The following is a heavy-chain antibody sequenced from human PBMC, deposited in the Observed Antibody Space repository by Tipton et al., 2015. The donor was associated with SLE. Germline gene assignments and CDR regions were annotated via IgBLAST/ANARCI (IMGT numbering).Heavy chain of an antibody. Sequence: TLSLTCTVSGDTIDGNTYFWDWIRQPPGKGLMLIGSISYSGATSYNPSPKSRVTISVDTSKNQFSLSLISVTAADTAVYYCARLTLWGYDYWGPGMLVTVSS. V-gene: IGHV4-39*07. CDR3: ARLTLWGYDY. CDR1: GDTIDGNTYF. J-gene: IGHJ4*02. D-gene: IGHD7-27*01. CDR2: ISYSGAT.